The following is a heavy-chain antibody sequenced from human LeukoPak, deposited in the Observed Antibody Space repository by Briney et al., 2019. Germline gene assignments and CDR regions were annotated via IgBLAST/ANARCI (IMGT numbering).Heavy chain of an antibody. CDR3: ARGRNYFPIDY. Sequence: GGSLRLSCAASGLTFSSHWMHWVRQAPGKGLEWVSVTYSGGNTDYADSVKGRFTISRDNSKNTLYLQMNSLRVEDTAIYYCARGRNYFPIDYWGQGTFVIVSS. D-gene: IGHD2/OR15-2a*01. CDR1: GLTFSSHW. CDR2: TYSGGNT. V-gene: IGHV3-53*01. J-gene: IGHJ4*02.